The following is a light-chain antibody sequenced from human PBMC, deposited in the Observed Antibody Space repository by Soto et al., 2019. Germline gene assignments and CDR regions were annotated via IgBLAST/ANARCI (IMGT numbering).Light chain of an antibody. CDR2: GAS. Sequence: EILMTQSQATLSVSPGERVTLSCRASQRISSNLAWYQQRPGQAPRLLIYGASTRATGVPDRFSGGGSGTLFTLTISSLQSEDFAIYYCQQYKDWPPYTFGQGTKVDIK. CDR3: QQYKDWPPYT. CDR1: QRISSN. V-gene: IGKV3-15*01. J-gene: IGKJ2*01.